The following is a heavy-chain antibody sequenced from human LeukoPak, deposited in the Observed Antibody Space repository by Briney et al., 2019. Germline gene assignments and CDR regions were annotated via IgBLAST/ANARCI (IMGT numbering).Heavy chain of an antibody. CDR1: GFSFGSHT. V-gene: IGHV3-23*01. Sequence: GGSLRLSCAASGFSFGSHTMNWVRQAPGKGLEWVSGITGSGDYTYYIDSVQGRFTISRDNSKNMLFLQMNSLRAEDTAVYYCARGVMAARLYYFDYWGRGILVTVSS. CDR2: ITGSGDYT. D-gene: IGHD2-21*01. J-gene: IGHJ4*02. CDR3: ARGVMAARLYYFDY.